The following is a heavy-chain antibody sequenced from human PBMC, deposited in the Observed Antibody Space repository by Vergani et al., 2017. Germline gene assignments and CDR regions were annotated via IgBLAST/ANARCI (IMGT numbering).Heavy chain of an antibody. J-gene: IGHJ4*02. CDR3: AKDRDIVVVVAATPLDY. D-gene: IGHD2-15*01. V-gene: IGHV3-30*18. CDR1: GFTFSSYG. CDR2: ISYEGSNK. Sequence: VQLVESGGGLVKPGGSLRLSCAASGFTFSSYGMHWVRQAPGKGLEWVAVISYEGSNKYYADSVKGRFTISRDNSKNTLYLQMNSLRAEDTAVYYCAKDRDIVVVVAATPLDYWGQGTLVTVSS.